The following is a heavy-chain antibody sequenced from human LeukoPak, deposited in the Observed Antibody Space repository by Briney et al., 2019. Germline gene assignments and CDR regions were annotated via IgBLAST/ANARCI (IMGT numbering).Heavy chain of an antibody. Sequence: PSETLSLTCTVSGGSISSYYWSWIRQPPGKGLEWIGYIYYSGSTNYNPSLKSRVTISVDTSKNQFSLKLSSVTAADTAVYYCARGGNYYYGSGSYYSWFDPWGQGTLVTVSS. D-gene: IGHD3-10*01. J-gene: IGHJ5*02. CDR3: ARGGNYYYGSGSYYSWFDP. CDR2: IYYSGST. CDR1: GGSISSYY. V-gene: IGHV4-59*12.